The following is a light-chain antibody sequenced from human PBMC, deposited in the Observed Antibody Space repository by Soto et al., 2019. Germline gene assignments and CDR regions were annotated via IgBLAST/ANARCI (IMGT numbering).Light chain of an antibody. CDR1: QTITTY. CDR3: QQTYSTPHT. CDR2: AAI. J-gene: IGKJ2*01. Sequence: DIQMTQSPSSLSASVGDRVTITCRASQTITTYLNCYQHKPGKAPKLLIYAAISLQSGVPSRLSGRWTGTDFTLNISSLETEDFATCYCQQTYSTPHTFGQGTKVDIK. V-gene: IGKV1-39*01.